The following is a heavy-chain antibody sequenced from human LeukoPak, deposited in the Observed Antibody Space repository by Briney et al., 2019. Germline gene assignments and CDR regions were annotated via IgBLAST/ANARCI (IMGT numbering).Heavy chain of an antibody. J-gene: IGHJ4*02. V-gene: IGHV3-7*01. D-gene: IGHD3-22*01. CDR1: GLTFSDYW. CDR3: ARFGSGYYQFDY. Sequence: GGSLRLSCAISGLTFSDYWMNWVRQAPGKGLEWVASIRQDGSETSYVDSVKGRFTISRDNTKNSLYLQMTSLRAEDTAVYYCARFGSGYYQFDYWGQGTLVTVSS. CDR2: IRQDGSET.